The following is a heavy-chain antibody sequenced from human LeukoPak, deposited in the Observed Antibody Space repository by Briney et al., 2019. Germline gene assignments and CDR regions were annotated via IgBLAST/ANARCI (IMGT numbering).Heavy chain of an antibody. Sequence: SETLSLTCAVYGGSFSGYYWSWIRQPPGKGLEWIGEVNHSGSTNYNPSLKSRVTVSVDTSKNQFSLKLSSVTAADTAVYYCARGKAGTVEMATTTIEYFDYWGQGTLVTVSS. CDR1: GGSFSGYY. V-gene: IGHV4-34*01. CDR3: ARGKAGTVEMATTTIEYFDY. CDR2: VNHSGST. D-gene: IGHD5-24*01. J-gene: IGHJ4*02.